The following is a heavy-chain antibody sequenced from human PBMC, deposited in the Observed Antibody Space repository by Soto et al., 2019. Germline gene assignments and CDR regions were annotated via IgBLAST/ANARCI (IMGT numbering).Heavy chain of an antibody. D-gene: IGHD3-3*01. CDR2: ISYDGSNK. CDR1: GFTFSSHG. CDR3: ARDRFLEWLYHHNNYYMDV. V-gene: IGHV3-30*03. Sequence: GGSLRLSCAASGFTFSSHGMHWVRQAPGKGLEWVAVISYDGSNKYYADSVKGRFTISRDNAKNSVYLQMNSLRAEDTAVYYCARDRFLEWLYHHNNYYMDVWGKGTTVTVSS. J-gene: IGHJ6*03.